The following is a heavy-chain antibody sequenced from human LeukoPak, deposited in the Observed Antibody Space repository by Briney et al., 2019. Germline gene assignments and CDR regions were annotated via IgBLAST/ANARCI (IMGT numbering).Heavy chain of an antibody. D-gene: IGHD2-8*01. CDR2: INSDGSST. CDR3: ASLTFGVDNWFDP. J-gene: IGHJ5*02. CDR1: GFTFSSYW. Sequence: GASLRLSCAASGFTFSSYWMHWVRQAPGKGLVWVSRINSDGSSTSYADSVKGRFTISRDNAKKTLYLQMNSLRAEDTAVYYCASLTFGVDNWFDPWGQGTLVTVSS. V-gene: IGHV3-74*01.